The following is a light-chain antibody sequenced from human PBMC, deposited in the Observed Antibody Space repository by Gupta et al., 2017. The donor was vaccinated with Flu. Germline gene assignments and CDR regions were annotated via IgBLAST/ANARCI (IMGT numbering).Light chain of an antibody. CDR2: VSSDGSH. CDR1: RGHSSYA. Sequence: QLVLTQSPSASASLGASVKLTCTLSRGHSSYAIAWHQQQPEKGPRYLLKVSSDGSHNQGDGIPDRFSGSSSGAERYLTISSLQSEDEADYYCQTWGTGIQVFGGGTKLTVL. J-gene: IGLJ3*02. V-gene: IGLV4-69*01. CDR3: QTWGTGIQV.